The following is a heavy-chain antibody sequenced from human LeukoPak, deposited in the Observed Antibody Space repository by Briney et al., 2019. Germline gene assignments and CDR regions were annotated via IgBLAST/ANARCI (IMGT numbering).Heavy chain of an antibody. D-gene: IGHD3-9*01. CDR2: LYTSGST. J-gene: IGHJ4*02. Sequence: SETLSLTCTVSGGSISSYYWSWIRQPAGKGLEWIGRLYTSGSTTYNPSLKSRVTMSVDTSRNQFSLKLSSVTAADTAMYYCARGQDILTGYYLDYFDYWGQGTLVTVSS. CDR3: ARGQDILTGYYLDYFDY. CDR1: GGSISSYY. V-gene: IGHV4-4*07.